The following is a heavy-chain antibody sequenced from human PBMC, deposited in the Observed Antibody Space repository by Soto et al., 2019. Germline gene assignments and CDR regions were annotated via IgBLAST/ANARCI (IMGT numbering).Heavy chain of an antibody. D-gene: IGHD3-10*01. CDR1: GASITSYY. V-gene: IGHV4-59*01. Sequence: SETLSLTCTVSGASITSYYWSWIRQPPGKGLEWIGYIFHTGSTHYNPSFKSRLTMSVDTSKNQFSLNLSSVTAADTAVYYCARAWLGIDYWGQGTLVTVS. J-gene: IGHJ4*02. CDR2: IFHTGST. CDR3: ARAWLGIDY.